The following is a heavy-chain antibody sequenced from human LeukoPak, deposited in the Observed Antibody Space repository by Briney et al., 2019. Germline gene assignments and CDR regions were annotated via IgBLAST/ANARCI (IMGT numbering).Heavy chain of an antibody. CDR3: ARGPYYYDSSGPFDY. D-gene: IGHD3-22*01. Sequence: PSETLSLTCTVSGGSISSYYWSWIRQPPGKGLEWIGEINHSGSTNYNPSLKSRVTISVDTSKNQFSLKLSSVTAADTAVYYCARGPYYYDSSGPFDYWGQGTLVTVSS. V-gene: IGHV4-34*01. CDR1: GGSISSYY. CDR2: INHSGST. J-gene: IGHJ4*02.